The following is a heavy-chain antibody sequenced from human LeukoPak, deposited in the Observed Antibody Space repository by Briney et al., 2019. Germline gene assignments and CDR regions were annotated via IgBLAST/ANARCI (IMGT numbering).Heavy chain of an antibody. CDR1: GVSISSYY. D-gene: IGHD3-22*01. CDR2: IYYSGST. CDR3: ARIMPPLYYYDSSGFPEYFDY. V-gene: IGHV4-59*01. J-gene: IGHJ4*02. Sequence: SETLSLTCTVSGVSISSYYWSWIRQPPGKGLEWIGYIYYSGSTNYNPSLKSRVTISVDTSKNQFSPKLSSVTAADTAVYYCARIMPPLYYYDSSGFPEYFDYWGQGTLVTVSS.